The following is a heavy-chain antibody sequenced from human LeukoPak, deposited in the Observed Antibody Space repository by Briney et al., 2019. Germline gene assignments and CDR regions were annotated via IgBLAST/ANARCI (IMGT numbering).Heavy chain of an antibody. J-gene: IGHJ4*02. CDR3: ARGPSITIFSDY. CDR1: GRSFSGYY. Sequence: SETLSLTCAVYGRSFSGYYWSWIRQPPGKGLEWIGEINHSGSTNYNPSLKSRVTISVDTSKNQFSLKLSSVTAADTAVYYCARGPSITIFSDYWGQGTLVTVSS. D-gene: IGHD3-9*01. V-gene: IGHV4-34*01. CDR2: INHSGST.